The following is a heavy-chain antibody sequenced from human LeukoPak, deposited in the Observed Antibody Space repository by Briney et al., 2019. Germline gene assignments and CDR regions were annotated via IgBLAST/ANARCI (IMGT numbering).Heavy chain of an antibody. J-gene: IGHJ4*02. CDR2: VHLSGAT. CDR1: GGSITSTNW. CDR3: TRESGAFSPFGF. Sequence: SGTLSLTCAVSGGSITSTNWWSWVRQPPGKGLEWIGEVHLSGATNYNPSLESRVSMSIDKSKNHLSLEVTSVTAADTAIYYCTRESGAFSPFGFWGQGTLLTVSS. D-gene: IGHD1-26*01. V-gene: IGHV4-4*02.